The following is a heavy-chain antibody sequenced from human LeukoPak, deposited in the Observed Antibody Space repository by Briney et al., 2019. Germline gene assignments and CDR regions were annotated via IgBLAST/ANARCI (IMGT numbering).Heavy chain of an antibody. Sequence: ASVKVSCKASGYTFTSYDINWVRQATGQGLEWMGWMNPNSGNTGYAQKFQGRVTMTRNTSISTAYMELSSLRSEDTAVYYCARGDQHVFWSGYYAYYYYYYGMDVWGQGTTVTVSS. D-gene: IGHD3-3*01. V-gene: IGHV1-8*01. J-gene: IGHJ6*02. CDR2: MNPNSGNT. CDR3: ARGDQHVFWSGYYAYYYYYYGMDV. CDR1: GYTFTSYD.